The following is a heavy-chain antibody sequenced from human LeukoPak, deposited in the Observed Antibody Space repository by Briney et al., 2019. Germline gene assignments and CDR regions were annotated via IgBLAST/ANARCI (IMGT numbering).Heavy chain of an antibody. CDR1: GYTFTGYY. Sequence: ASVKVSCKASGYTFTGYYMHWVRQAPGQGLEWMGWINPNSGGTNYAQKFQGRVTMTRDTSISTAYMELSRLRSDDTAVYYCATSAYGPGSYTSYSRAVWGKGTRFTVSS. CDR2: INPNSGGT. D-gene: IGHD3/OR15-3a*01. V-gene: IGHV1-2*02. CDR3: ATSAYGPGSYTSYSRAV. J-gene: IGHJ6*04.